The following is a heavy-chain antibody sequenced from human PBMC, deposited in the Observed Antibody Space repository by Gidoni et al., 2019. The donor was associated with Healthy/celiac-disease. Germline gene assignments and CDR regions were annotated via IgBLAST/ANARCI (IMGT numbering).Heavy chain of an antibody. CDR3: AKDTYYYDSSGYIIDY. V-gene: IGHV3-23*01. D-gene: IGHD3-22*01. CDR2: SSGSGGST. CDR1: GFTFSSSA. J-gene: IGHJ4*02. Sequence: VQLLESGGGLVQPWGSLRLSCAASGFTFSSSAMSWVRQAPGKGREGVVASSGSGGSTYYADSVKGRFTIARDNAKNTLDLQMNSWRAEDTAVYYCAKDTYYYDSSGYIIDYWGQGTLVTVSS.